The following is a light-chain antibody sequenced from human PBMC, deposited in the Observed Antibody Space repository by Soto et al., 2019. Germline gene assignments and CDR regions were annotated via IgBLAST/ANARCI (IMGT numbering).Light chain of an antibody. CDR3: SSYAGSNIPV. CDR2: EVS. CDR1: SSDVGGYNY. V-gene: IGLV2-8*01. Sequence: QSALTQPPSASGSPGQSVTISCTGTSSDVGGYNYVSWYQQHPGKAPKLMIYEVSKRPSGVPDRFSGSKSGNTASLTVSGLQAEDEADYYCSSYAGSNIPVFGGRTKLTVL. J-gene: IGLJ2*01.